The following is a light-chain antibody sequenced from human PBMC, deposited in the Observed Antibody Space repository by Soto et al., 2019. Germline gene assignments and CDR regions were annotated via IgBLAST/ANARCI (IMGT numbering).Light chain of an antibody. CDR1: RSVLYSSNNQNY. Sequence: DIVMTQSPDSLAVSLGERATINCKSSRSVLYSSNNQNYLAWYQQKPGQPPKPLIYWASARESGVPDRFSGSGSGTDFTLTISSLQAEDVAVYYCQQYYDAPSYSFGQATTLEIK. V-gene: IGKV4-1*01. CDR2: WAS. CDR3: QQYYDAPSYS. J-gene: IGKJ2*01.